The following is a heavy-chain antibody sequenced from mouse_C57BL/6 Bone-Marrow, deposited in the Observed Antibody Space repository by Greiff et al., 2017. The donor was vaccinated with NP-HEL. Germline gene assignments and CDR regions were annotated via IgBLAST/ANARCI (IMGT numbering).Heavy chain of an antibody. V-gene: IGHV1-81*01. Sequence: VMLVESGAELARPGASVKLSCKASGYTFTSYGISWVKQRTGQGLEWIGEIYPRSGNTYYNEKFKGKATLTADKSSSTAYMELRSLTSEDSAVYFCARMRVLLRYPYWYFDVWGTGTTVTVSS. CDR1: GYTFTSYG. CDR2: IYPRSGNT. J-gene: IGHJ1*03. CDR3: ARMRVLLRYPYWYFDV. D-gene: IGHD1-1*01.